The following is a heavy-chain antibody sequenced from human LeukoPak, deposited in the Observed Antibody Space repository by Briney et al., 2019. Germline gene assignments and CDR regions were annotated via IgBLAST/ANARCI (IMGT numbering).Heavy chain of an antibody. J-gene: IGHJ4*02. CDR1: GGSFSGCY. CDR3: ARGRGWLPAPYYFDY. V-gene: IGHV4-34*01. D-gene: IGHD2-2*01. Sequence: PSETLSLTCAVYGGSFSGCYWSWIRQPPGKGLEWIGEINHSGSTNYNPSLKSRVTISVDTSKNQFSLKLSSVTAADTAVYYCARGRGWLPAPYYFDYWGQGTLVTVSS. CDR2: INHSGST.